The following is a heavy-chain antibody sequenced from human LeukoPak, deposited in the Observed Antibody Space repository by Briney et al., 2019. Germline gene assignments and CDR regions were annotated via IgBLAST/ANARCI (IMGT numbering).Heavy chain of an antibody. V-gene: IGHV5-51*01. Sequence: GESLKISCKASGYTFSTYWIGWVRQMPGQGLEWMGIIYPGDSDPRYSPSFQGQFTISVDRSITTAYLQWSSLKASDTAIYYCVRHAGEHHYDSGGFSYNYYYHIDVWGKGTTVTVSS. J-gene: IGHJ6*03. CDR2: IYPGDSDP. D-gene: IGHD3-22*01. CDR1: GYTFSTYW. CDR3: VRHAGEHHYDSGGFSYNYYYHIDV.